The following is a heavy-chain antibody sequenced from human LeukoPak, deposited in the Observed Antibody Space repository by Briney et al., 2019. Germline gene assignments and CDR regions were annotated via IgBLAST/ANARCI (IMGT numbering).Heavy chain of an antibody. CDR3: ARGGIAAPQRGDY. Sequence: SVKVSCKASGGTFSSYAISWVRQAPGQGLEWMGGIIPVFGTANYAQKFQGRVTITADEFTSTAYMELSSLRSEDTAVYYCARGGIAAPQRGDYWGQRTLVTVSS. V-gene: IGHV1-69*13. D-gene: IGHD6-13*01. J-gene: IGHJ4*02. CDR2: IIPVFGTA. CDR1: GGTFSSYA.